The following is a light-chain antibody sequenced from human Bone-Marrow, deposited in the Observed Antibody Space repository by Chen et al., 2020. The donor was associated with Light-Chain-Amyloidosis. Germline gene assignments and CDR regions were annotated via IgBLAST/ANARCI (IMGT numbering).Light chain of an antibody. CDR2: WAS. J-gene: IGKJ2*01. CDR3: QQYYSTPYT. V-gene: IGKV4-1*01. CDR1: QSVLYSSNNKNY. Sequence: DIVMTQSPDSLAVSLGERATINCKSSQSVLYSSNNKNYLAWYQQKPGQPPKLLIYWASTRESGVPDRCSGSGSGTDFTLTISRLQAEDVAVYYCQQYYSTPYTFGHGTKLEIK.